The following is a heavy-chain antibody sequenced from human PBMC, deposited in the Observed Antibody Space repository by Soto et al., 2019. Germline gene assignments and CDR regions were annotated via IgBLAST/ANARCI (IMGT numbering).Heavy chain of an antibody. CDR1: GLTFSSYS. J-gene: IGHJ4*02. CDR3: ARGFYDILTGYEALDY. Sequence: GGSMRLSCAASGLTFSSYSMNWVRQAPGKGLEWVSYISSSSNSIYYADSVKGRFTISRDNAKNSLHLQMNNLRAGDTAVYYCARGFYDILTGYEALDYWGQGTLVTVSS. CDR2: ISSSSNSI. V-gene: IGHV3-48*01. D-gene: IGHD3-9*01.